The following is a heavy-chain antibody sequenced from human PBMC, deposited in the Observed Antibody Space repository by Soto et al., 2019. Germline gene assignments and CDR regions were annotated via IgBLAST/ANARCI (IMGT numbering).Heavy chain of an antibody. D-gene: IGHD1-1*01. CDR2: IYYSGST. J-gene: IGHJ4*02. Sequence: ASETLSLTCTVSGGSISSYYWSWIRQPPGKGLEWIGYIYYSGSTNYNPSLKSRVTISVDTSKNQFSLKLSSVTAADTAVYYCARPPSNDGGNFDYWGQGTLVTVSS. V-gene: IGHV4-59*01. CDR1: GGSISSYY. CDR3: ARPPSNDGGNFDY.